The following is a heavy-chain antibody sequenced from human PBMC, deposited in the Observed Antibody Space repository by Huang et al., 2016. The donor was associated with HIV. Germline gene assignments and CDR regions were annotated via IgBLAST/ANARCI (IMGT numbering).Heavy chain of an antibody. Sequence: EVQLVESGGGLVQPGGSLKLSCAASGVTFRGSAMHWVRQASGKGLEGVGRIRSKANSYATAYAASVKGRCTISRDDSKNTAYLQMNSLKTEDTAVYYCTRLTMIGDGDYWGQGTLVTVSS. CDR3: TRLTMIGDGDY. CDR1: GVTFRGSA. V-gene: IGHV3-73*01. CDR2: IRSKANSYAT. J-gene: IGHJ4*02. D-gene: IGHD3-22*01.